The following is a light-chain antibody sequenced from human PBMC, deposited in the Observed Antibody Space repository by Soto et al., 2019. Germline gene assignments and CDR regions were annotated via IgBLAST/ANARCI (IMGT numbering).Light chain of an antibody. CDR2: EAS. Sequence: DIQMTQSPSSLSASVGDRVNITCRASQGIRHYLAWYQQKPGKVPQLLIYEASNLQSGVPSRFRGGGSGTEVTLTISILQPEDVATYYCQNFDSAPQTFGQGTKVELK. J-gene: IGKJ1*01. V-gene: IGKV1-27*01. CDR1: QGIRHY. CDR3: QNFDSAPQT.